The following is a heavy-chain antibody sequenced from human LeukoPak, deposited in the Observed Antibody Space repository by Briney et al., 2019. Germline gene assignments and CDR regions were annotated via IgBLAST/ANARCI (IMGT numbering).Heavy chain of an antibody. Sequence: SETLSLTCTVSGGSISSSDYYWSWIRQPPGKDLEWIGYIYYSGSTYYNPSLKSRVTISVDTSKNQFSLKLSSVTAADTAVYYCARDNNSSSWFYWGQGTLVTVSS. CDR2: IYYSGST. D-gene: IGHD6-13*01. V-gene: IGHV4-30-4*08. CDR1: GGSISSSDYY. J-gene: IGHJ4*02. CDR3: ARDNNSSSWFY.